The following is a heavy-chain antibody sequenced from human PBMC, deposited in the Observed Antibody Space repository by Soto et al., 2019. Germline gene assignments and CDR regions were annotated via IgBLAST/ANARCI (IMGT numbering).Heavy chain of an antibody. CDR3: ANVPIWCSSTSCYTEGFDY. V-gene: IGHV3-23*01. Sequence: GGSLRLSCTASGFTFSDYAMSWVRQPPGKGLEWVTVISAGGSTYYADSVKGRFTVSRANSKNTLYLQMNSLRAEDTAVYYCANVPIWCSSTSCYTEGFDYWGQGTLVTVSS. D-gene: IGHD2-2*02. J-gene: IGHJ4*02. CDR1: GFTFSDYA. CDR2: ISAGGST.